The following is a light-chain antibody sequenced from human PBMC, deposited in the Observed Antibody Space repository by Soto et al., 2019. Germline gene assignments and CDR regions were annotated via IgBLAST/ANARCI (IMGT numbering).Light chain of an antibody. CDR2: DVN. CDR3: CSYAGSYTVV. V-gene: IGLV2-11*01. Sequence: QSALTQPRSVSGSPGQSVTISCTGTSSDVGGYNYVSWYQQHPGKAPKLMIYDVNKRPSGVPDRFSGSKSGNTASLTISGVLAEDEADYYCCSYAGSYTVVFGGGTKLTVL. CDR1: SSDVGGYNY. J-gene: IGLJ2*01.